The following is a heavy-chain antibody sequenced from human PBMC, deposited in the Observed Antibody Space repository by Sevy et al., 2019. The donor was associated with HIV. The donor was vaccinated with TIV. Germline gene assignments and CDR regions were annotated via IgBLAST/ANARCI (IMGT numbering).Heavy chain of an antibody. CDR2: ISAYNGNS. J-gene: IGHJ6*02. D-gene: IGHD3-3*01. CDR3: ARDPTNPLRFLEWNDPSYYYYGMDV. V-gene: IGHV1-18*01. CDR1: GYTFTSYG. Sequence: ASVKVSCKASGYTFTSYGISWVRQAPGQGLEWMGWISAYNGNSNYAQKLQGRVTMTTDTSTSTAYMELRSLRSDDTAVYYCARDPTNPLRFLEWNDPSYYYYGMDVWGQGTTVTVSS.